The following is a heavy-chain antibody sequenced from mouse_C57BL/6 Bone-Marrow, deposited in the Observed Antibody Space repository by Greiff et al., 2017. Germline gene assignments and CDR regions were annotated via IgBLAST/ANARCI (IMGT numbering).Heavy chain of an antibody. J-gene: IGHJ2*01. CDR1: GYTFTDYY. Sequence: QVQLQQSGPELVKPGASVKISCKASGYTFTDYYINWVKQRPGQGLEWIGWIFPGSGSTYYNEKFKGKATLTVDKSSSTAYMLLSSLTSEDSAVYFCARLGLLWLPYYFDDWGQGTTLTVSS. CDR2: IFPGSGST. CDR3: ARLGLLWLPYYFDD. V-gene: IGHV1-75*01. D-gene: IGHD2-9*01.